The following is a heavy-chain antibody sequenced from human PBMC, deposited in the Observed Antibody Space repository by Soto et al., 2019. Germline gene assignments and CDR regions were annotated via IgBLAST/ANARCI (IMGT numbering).Heavy chain of an antibody. CDR2: TSYDGNNE. CDR3: AKDKGVFNWATSYFDY. J-gene: IGHJ4*02. D-gene: IGHD1-1*01. V-gene: IGHV3-30*18. CDR1: GFTLSNYA. Sequence: GGSLRLSCAASGFTLSNYAMHWVRQAPGKGLEWVALTSYDGNNEYYTDSVKGRFTISRDNSKNTLFLQMNSPRPEDTAVYYCAKDKGVFNWATSYFDYWGQGALVTVSS.